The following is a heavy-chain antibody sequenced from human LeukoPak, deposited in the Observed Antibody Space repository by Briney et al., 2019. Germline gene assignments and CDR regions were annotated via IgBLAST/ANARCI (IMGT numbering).Heavy chain of an antibody. CDR1: GGSISSYY. CDR3: ARANGYGSGSYYGY. Sequence: SQTLSLTCTVSGGSISSYYWSWIRQPPGKGLEWIGYIYYSGSTNYNPSLKSRVTISVDTSKNQFSLKLSSVTAADTAVYYCARANGYGSGSYYGYWGQGTLVTVSS. J-gene: IGHJ4*02. V-gene: IGHV4-59*01. CDR2: IYYSGST. D-gene: IGHD3-10*01.